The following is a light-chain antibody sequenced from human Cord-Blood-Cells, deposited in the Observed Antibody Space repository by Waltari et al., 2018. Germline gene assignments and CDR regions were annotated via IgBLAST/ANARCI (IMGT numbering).Light chain of an antibody. V-gene: IGKV3-20*01. Sequence: EIVLTQSPGSLSFSPGERATLSCRASQSVSSSYLAWYQQKPGQAPRPSIYGASSSATGIPDRFIGSGSGTDFTLTISRLEPEDFAVYYCQQYVSSPPWTFGQGTKVEIK. J-gene: IGKJ1*01. CDR3: QQYVSSPPWT. CDR2: GAS. CDR1: QSVSSSY.